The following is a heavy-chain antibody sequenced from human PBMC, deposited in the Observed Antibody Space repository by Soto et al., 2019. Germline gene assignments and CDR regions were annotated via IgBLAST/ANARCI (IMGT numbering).Heavy chain of an antibody. CDR2: INPNSGGT. J-gene: IGHJ6*02. CDR3: AREGDTAMVKSLYYYYYGMDV. CDR1: GYTFTVYY. Sequence: ASVKVSCKASGYTFTVYYMHCVLQAPVQGLDWMGCINPNSGGTNYAQKFQGRVTMTRDTSISTAYMELSRLRSDDTAVYYCAREGDTAMVKSLYYYYYGMDVWGQGTTVTVSS. V-gene: IGHV1-2*02. D-gene: IGHD5-18*01.